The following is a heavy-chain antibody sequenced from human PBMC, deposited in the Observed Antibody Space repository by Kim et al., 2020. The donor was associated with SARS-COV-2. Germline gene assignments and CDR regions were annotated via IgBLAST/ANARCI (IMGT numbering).Heavy chain of an antibody. J-gene: IGHJ3*02. V-gene: IGHV3-64*01. CDR1: GFTFSSYA. D-gene: IGHD1-26*01. Sequence: GGSLRLSCAASGFTFSSYAMHWVRQAPGKGLEYVSAISSNGGSTYYANSVKGRFTISRDNSKNTLYLQMGSLRAEDMAVYYCARDRLVGATTAFDIWGQGTMVTVSS. CDR2: ISSNGGST. CDR3: ARDRLVGATTAFDI.